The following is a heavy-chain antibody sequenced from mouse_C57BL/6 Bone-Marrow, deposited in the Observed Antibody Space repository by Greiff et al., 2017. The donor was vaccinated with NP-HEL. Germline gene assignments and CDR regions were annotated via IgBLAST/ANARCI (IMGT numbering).Heavy chain of an antibody. Sequence: QVQLQQSGAELAKPGASVKISCKASGYAFSSYWMNWVKQRPGKGLEWIGQIYPGDGDTNYNGTFKDKASLTADKSSSTAYMQLSRLTAEDSAVYFCARGAYWGQGTLVTVSA. CDR2: IYPGDGDT. J-gene: IGHJ3*01. V-gene: IGHV1-80*01. CDR3: ARGAY. CDR1: GYAFSSYW.